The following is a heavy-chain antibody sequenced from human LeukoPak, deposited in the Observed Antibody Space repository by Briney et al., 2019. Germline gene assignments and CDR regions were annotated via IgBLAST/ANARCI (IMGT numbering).Heavy chain of an antibody. Sequence: GGSLRLSCAASGFTFSSYAITWVRQAPGKGLEWVSAVSSNGAKTYYADSVKGRFTISRDNYKNTLYLQMNSLRAEDTAVYYCARGIEQWLVPFDYWGQGTLVTVSS. V-gene: IGHV3-23*01. CDR1: GFTFSSYA. CDR3: ARGIEQWLVPFDY. CDR2: VSSNGAKT. J-gene: IGHJ4*02. D-gene: IGHD6-19*01.